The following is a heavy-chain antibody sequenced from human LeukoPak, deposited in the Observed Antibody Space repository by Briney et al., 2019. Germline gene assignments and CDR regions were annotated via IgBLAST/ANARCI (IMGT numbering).Heavy chain of an antibody. Sequence: SETLSLTCTVSGGSISSYYWSWVRQPAGKGLEWIGEINHSGSTNYNPSLKSRVTISVDTSKNQFSLKLSSVTAADTAVYYCARGSGWYDWGQGTLVTVSS. CDR1: GGSISSYY. CDR3: ARGSGWYD. D-gene: IGHD6-19*01. V-gene: IGHV4-34*01. CDR2: INHSGST. J-gene: IGHJ4*02.